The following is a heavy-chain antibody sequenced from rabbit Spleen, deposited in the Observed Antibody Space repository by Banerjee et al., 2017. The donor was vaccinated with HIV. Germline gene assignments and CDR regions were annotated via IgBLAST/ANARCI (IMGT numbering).Heavy chain of an antibody. J-gene: IGHJ6*01. D-gene: IGHD8-1*01. CDR2: IGGGVSSIT. CDR3: ARDSGTSFSSYGMDL. CDR1: GFSFSYSDY. Sequence: QSLEESGGDLVKPGASLTLTCTASGFSFSYSDYMCWVRQPPGKGPEWIACIGGGVSSITYYATWAKGRFTISKTSSTTVTLQMTSLTAADTATYFCARDSGTSFSSYGMDLWAQAPSSPS. V-gene: IGHV1S40*01.